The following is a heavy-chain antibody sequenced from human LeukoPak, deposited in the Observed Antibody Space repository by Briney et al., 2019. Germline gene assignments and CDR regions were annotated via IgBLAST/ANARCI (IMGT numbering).Heavy chain of an antibody. CDR3: VRDELRTTYRFSWDP. V-gene: IGHV4-4*07. CDR2: INGNGVT. CDR1: GGSIGFYF. J-gene: IGHJ5*02. D-gene: IGHD3-16*02. Sequence: PSETLSLTCTVSGGSIGFYFWSWIRQSAGKGLEWIGRINGNGVTNYNPSLKSRVTMSVDTSKSQFSLNLRSVTAADTSVYYCVRDELRTTYRFSWDPRGQGILVTV.